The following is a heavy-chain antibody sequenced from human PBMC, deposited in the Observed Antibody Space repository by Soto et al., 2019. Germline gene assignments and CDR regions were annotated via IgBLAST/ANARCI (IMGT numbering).Heavy chain of an antibody. CDR1: GFTFSSYA. Sequence: GGSLRLSCAASGFTFSSYAIIWVRQAPGKGLEWVSSTSTSGGATYYADSVKGRFTISRDNSKSTLYLQMNSLRAEDTAVYYCAKNGPEFDYWGQGALVTVSS. CDR2: TSTSGGAT. J-gene: IGHJ4*02. CDR3: AKNGPEFDY. D-gene: IGHD3-10*01. V-gene: IGHV3-23*01.